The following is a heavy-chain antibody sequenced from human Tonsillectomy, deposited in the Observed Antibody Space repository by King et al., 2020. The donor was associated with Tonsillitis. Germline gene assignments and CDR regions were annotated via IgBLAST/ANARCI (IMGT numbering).Heavy chain of an antibody. CDR1: GVTFSSYS. CDR3: AISTYYYDSSTPR. J-gene: IGHJ4*02. V-gene: IGHV3-21*01. CDR2: ISSSRSYI. D-gene: IGHD3-22*01. Sequence: VQLVESGGGLVKPGGSLRLSCAASGVTFSSYSRNWVRQAPGKGLEWVSSISSSRSYIYYADSVKGRFTISRDNAKNSLYLQMNSLRAEDTAVYYCAISTYYYDSSTPRWGQGTLVTVSS.